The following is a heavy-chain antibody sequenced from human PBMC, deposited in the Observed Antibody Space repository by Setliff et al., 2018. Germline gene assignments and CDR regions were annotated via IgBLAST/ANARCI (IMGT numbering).Heavy chain of an antibody. V-gene: IGHV1-8*03. Sequence: WASVKVSCKASGYTFTSYDINWVRQATGQGLEWMGWMNPNSGNTGYAQKFQGRVTITRNTSISTAYMELSSLRSEDTAVYYCARGYCSGGSCYSGLPSAFDIWGQGTMVTVSS. CDR3: ARGYCSGGSCYSGLPSAFDI. CDR1: GYTFTSYD. D-gene: IGHD2-15*01. CDR2: MNPNSGNT. J-gene: IGHJ3*02.